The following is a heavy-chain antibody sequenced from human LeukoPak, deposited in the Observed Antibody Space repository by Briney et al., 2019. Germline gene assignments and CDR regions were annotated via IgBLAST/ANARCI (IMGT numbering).Heavy chain of an antibody. CDR2: ISGSGGST. J-gene: IGHJ4*02. CDR3: AKDQRPQRVSALDY. D-gene: IGHD1-1*01. Sequence: PGGSLRLSCAASGFTFSSYAMSWVRQAPGKGLEWVSAISGSGGSTYYADSVKGRFTISRDNSKNTLYLQMNSLRAEDTAVYYCAKDQRPQRVSALDYWGQGTLVAVSS. V-gene: IGHV3-23*01. CDR1: GFTFSSYA.